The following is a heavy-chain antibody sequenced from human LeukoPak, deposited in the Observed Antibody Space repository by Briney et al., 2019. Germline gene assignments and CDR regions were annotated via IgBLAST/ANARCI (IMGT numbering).Heavy chain of an antibody. D-gene: IGHD2-15*01. Sequence: GGSLRLSCTASGFALSGYRMHWVRQAPGKGLVWVSRSSADGSSAVYADSVKGRFTISRDNARNTLYLQMNSLRPEDTATYFCTRVVVGATGLFDSWGQGTLVTVSS. CDR3: TRVVVGATGLFDS. CDR2: SSADGSSA. V-gene: IGHV3-74*01. J-gene: IGHJ4*02. CDR1: GFALSGYR.